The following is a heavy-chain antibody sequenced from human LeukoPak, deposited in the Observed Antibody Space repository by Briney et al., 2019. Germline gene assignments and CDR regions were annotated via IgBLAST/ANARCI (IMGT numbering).Heavy chain of an antibody. CDR1: GFTFSSSW. J-gene: IGHJ2*01. D-gene: IGHD4-11*01. CDR2: INNEASSA. CDR3: ARLQGSFWYFDL. V-gene: IGHV3-74*01. Sequence: PGGSLRLSCAASGFTFSSSWMHWVRQTPGKGVVWVSHINNEASSATYADSVKGRFTISRDNAKNTLYLQMNSLRAEDTAVYYCARLQGSFWYFDLWGLGTVVTVSS.